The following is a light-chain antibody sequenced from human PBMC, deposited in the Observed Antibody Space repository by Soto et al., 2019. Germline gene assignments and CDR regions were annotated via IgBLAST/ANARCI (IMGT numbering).Light chain of an antibody. J-gene: IGKJ4*01. V-gene: IGKV3D-15*01. CDR3: QQYRVWPLT. Sequence: IVMTQTPATLSASPGERYTLSCKASQSVSSNLAWYQQKHGQXSRXXIFGASTRATGIPARFSGTGSEAEVTLSISSLESEDGEVYEGQQYRVWPLTFGEGTKVDIK. CDR2: GAS. CDR1: QSVSSN.